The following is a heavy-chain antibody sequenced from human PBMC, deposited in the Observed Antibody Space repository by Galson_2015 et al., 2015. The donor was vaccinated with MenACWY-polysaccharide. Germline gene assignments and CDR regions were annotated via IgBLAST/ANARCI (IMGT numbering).Heavy chain of an antibody. CDR1: GGSISSYY. D-gene: IGHD2-15*01. J-gene: IGHJ6*02. Sequence: ETLSLTCTVSGGSISSYYWSWIRQPPGKGLEWIGYIYYSGSTNYNPSLKSRVTISVDTSKNQFSLKLSSVTAADTAVYYCASWGEVVAAATTDYYYYYGMDVWGQGTTVTVSS. CDR3: ASWGEVVAAATTDYYYYYGMDV. V-gene: IGHV4-59*08. CDR2: IYYSGST.